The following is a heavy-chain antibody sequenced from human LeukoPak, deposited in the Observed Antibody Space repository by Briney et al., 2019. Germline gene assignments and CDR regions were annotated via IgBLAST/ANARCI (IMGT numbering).Heavy chain of an antibody. CDR2: INHSGST. Sequence: SETLSLTCAVYGGSFSGYYWSWIRQPPGKGREGIGEINHSGSTNYNPSLKSRVTISVDTSKNQFSLKLSSVTAADTAVYYCARGLQTLRYFDWLAPFDPWGQGTLVTVSS. D-gene: IGHD3-9*01. J-gene: IGHJ5*02. CDR3: ARGLQTLRYFDWLAPFDP. CDR1: GGSFSGYY. V-gene: IGHV4-34*01.